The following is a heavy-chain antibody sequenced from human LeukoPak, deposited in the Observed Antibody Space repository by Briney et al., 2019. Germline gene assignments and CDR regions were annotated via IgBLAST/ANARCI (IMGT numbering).Heavy chain of an antibody. CDR3: ARPNYYGSESYSFDY. CDR2: INPSGGST. D-gene: IGHD3-10*01. Sequence: GASVKVSCKASGYTFTTYFIHWVRQAPGQGLEWMGVINPSGGSTSYAQNFQGRLTMTRDTSTSTVYMELSSLRSEDTALYYCARPNYYGSESYSFDYWGQGTLVTVSS. J-gene: IGHJ4*02. V-gene: IGHV1-46*01. CDR1: GYTFTTYF.